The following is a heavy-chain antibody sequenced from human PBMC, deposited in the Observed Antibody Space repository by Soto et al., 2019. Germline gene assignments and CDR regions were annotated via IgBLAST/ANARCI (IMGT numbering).Heavy chain of an antibody. CDR2: IIPIVGTA. Sequence: QVQLVQSGAEVRKPGSSVKVSCKASGGTFSRHAISWVRQAPGQGLEWMGGIIPIVGTANHTQRFQGRVTIIADESKSTVYMELSSLRSEDTAIYYCARGWGYDSNDYYYAYWGQGSLVIVSS. J-gene: IGHJ4*02. CDR1: GGTFSRHA. V-gene: IGHV1-69*01. D-gene: IGHD3-22*01. CDR3: ARGWGYDSNDYYYAY.